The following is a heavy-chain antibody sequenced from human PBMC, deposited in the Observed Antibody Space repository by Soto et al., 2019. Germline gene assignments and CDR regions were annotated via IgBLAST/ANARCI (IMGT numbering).Heavy chain of an antibody. Sequence: SETLSLTCTVSGGSISSSSYYWGWIRQPPGKGLEWIGSIYYSGSTYYNPSLKSRVTISVDTSKNQFSLKLSSVTAADTAVYYCASQDLYYYGSGSKREYYFDYWGQGTLVTVSS. J-gene: IGHJ4*02. D-gene: IGHD3-10*01. V-gene: IGHV4-39*01. CDR2: IYYSGST. CDR1: GGSISSSSYY. CDR3: ASQDLYYYGSGSKREYYFDY.